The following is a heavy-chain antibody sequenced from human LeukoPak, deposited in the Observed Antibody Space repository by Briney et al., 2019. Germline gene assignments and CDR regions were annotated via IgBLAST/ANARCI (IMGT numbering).Heavy chain of an antibody. J-gene: IGHJ4*02. CDR3: ARVDDYETDY. Sequence: SETLSLTCTVSAGSISSGDYYWSWIRQPPGKGLEWIGYIYYSGSTYYNPSLKSRVTISVDTSKNQFSLKLSSVTAADTAVYYCARVDDYETDYWGQGTLVTVSS. CDR1: AGSISSGDYY. CDR2: IYYSGST. D-gene: IGHD4-17*01. V-gene: IGHV4-30-4*08.